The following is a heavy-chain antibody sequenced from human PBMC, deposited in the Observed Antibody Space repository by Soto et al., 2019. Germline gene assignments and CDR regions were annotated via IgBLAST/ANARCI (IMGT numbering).Heavy chain of an antibody. CDR1: GFTFTNYI. CDR3: AKDEDMGSTNGRRFFDY. J-gene: IGHJ4*02. Sequence: EVQLLESGGGLVQPGGSLSLSCAASGFTFTNYIMTWVRQPPGKGLEWVSSITGSGASTYYADSVKGRFTISRDNSKNTLYLQMDSLRGDDTALDYCAKDEDMGSTNGRRFFDYWGQGTLVTVSS. CDR2: ITGSGAST. D-gene: IGHD2-15*01. V-gene: IGHV3-23*01.